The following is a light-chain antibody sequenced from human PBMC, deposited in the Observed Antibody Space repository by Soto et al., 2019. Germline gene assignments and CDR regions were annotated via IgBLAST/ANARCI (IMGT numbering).Light chain of an antibody. CDR2: GAS. CDR3: QHYNNWPPKA. CDR1: QSVSSN. J-gene: IGKJ1*01. Sequence: EIVMTQSPATLSVSPGERATLSCRASQSVSSNLAWYQQKPGQAPRLLIYGASTRATGSTGRFSGSGSGTEFKLAISGLQSEDFVVSDCQHYNNWPPKAFGQGTKVEIK. V-gene: IGKV3-15*01.